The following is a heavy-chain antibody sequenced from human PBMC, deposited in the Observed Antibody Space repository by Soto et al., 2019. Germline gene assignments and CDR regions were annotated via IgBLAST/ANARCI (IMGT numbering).Heavy chain of an antibody. J-gene: IGHJ4*02. CDR1: GGTFSSYA. Sequence: SVKVSCKASGGTFSSYAISWVRRAPGQGLEWMGGIIPIFGTANYAQKFQGRVTITADESTSTAYMELSSLRSEDTAVYYCARDTKSFFFLTGYSLYYIYYWGQGRLVTVS. V-gene: IGHV1-69*13. CDR3: ARDTKSFFFLTGYSLYYIYY. CDR2: IIPIFGTA. D-gene: IGHD3-9*01.